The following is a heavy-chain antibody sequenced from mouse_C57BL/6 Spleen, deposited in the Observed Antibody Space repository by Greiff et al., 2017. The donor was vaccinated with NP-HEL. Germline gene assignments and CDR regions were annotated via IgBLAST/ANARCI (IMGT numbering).Heavy chain of an antibody. Sequence: QVQLQQPGTELVKPGASVKLSCKASGYTFTSYWMHWVKQRPGQGLEWIGNINPSNGGTNYNEKFKSKATLTVAKSSSTAYMQLSSLTSEDSAVYYCARWTYYGRRDYFDYWGQGTTLTVSS. CDR3: ARWTYYGRRDYFDY. CDR2: INPSNGGT. CDR1: GYTFTSYW. V-gene: IGHV1-53*01. J-gene: IGHJ2*01. D-gene: IGHD1-1*01.